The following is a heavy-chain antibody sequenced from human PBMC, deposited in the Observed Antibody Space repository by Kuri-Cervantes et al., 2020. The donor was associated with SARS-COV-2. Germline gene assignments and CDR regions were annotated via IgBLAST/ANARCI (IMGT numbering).Heavy chain of an antibody. Sequence: LSLTCAASGFTFSSYWMSWVRQAPGKGLEWVANIKQDGSEKYYVDSVKGRFTISRDNAKNSLYLQMNSLRAEDTAVYYCARGTYYYDSTGHAFDIWGQGTMVTVSS. D-gene: IGHD3-22*01. J-gene: IGHJ3*02. CDR1: GFTFSSYW. V-gene: IGHV3-7*01. CDR3: ARGTYYYDSTGHAFDI. CDR2: IKQDGSEK.